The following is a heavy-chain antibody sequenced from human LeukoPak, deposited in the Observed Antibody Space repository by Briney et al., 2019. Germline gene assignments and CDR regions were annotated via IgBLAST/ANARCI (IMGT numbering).Heavy chain of an antibody. CDR2: ISYDGSNK. CDR1: GFTFSSYA. Sequence: GGSLRLSCAASGFTFSSYAMHWVRQAPGKGLEWVAVISYDGSNKYYADSVKGRFTISRDNSKNTLYLQMNSLRAGDTAVYYCARRDGYNYVIDYWGQGTLVTVSS. J-gene: IGHJ4*02. CDR3: ARRDGYNYVIDY. V-gene: IGHV3-30-3*01. D-gene: IGHD5-24*01.